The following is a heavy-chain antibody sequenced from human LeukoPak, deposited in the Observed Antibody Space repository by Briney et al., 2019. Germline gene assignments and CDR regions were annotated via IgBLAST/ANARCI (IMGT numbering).Heavy chain of an antibody. V-gene: IGHV1-8*03. CDR1: GYTFTSYD. CDR3: ARGGDILTGYYPDY. CDR2: MNPNSGNT. Sequence: ASVKVSCKASGYTFTSYDINWVRQATGQGLEWMGWMNPNSGNTGYAQKFQGRVTITRNTSISTAYMELSSLRSEDTAVYYCARGGDILTGYYPDYWGQGTLVTVSS. J-gene: IGHJ4*02. D-gene: IGHD3-9*01.